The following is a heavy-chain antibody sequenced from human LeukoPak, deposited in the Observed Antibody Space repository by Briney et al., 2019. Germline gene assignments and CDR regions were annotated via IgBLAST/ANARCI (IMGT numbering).Heavy chain of an antibody. V-gene: IGHV3-23*01. CDR3: AKRSGGGDFDN. J-gene: IGHJ4*02. D-gene: IGHD3-16*01. Sequence: GGSLRLSCAASGFTFSSYAMAWVRQAPGKGLEWVSVISSSGGSTYYADSVKGRFTISRDNSKSTVDLQMNGLRAEDTAVYYCAKRSGGGDFDNWGQGTLVTVSS. CDR1: GFTFSSYA. CDR2: ISSSGGST.